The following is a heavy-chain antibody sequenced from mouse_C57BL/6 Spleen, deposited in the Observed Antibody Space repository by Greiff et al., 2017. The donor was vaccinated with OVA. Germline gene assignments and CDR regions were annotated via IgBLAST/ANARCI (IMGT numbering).Heavy chain of an antibody. V-gene: IGHV2-2*01. Sequence: QVHVKQSGPGLVQPSQSLSITCTVSGFSLTSYGVHWVRQSPGKGLEWLGVIWSGGSTDYNAAFISRLSISKDNSKSQVFFKMNSLQADDTAIYYCARKYDGYYGAMDYWGQGTSVTVSS. J-gene: IGHJ4*01. CDR1: GFSLTSYG. CDR2: IWSGGST. CDR3: ARKYDGYYGAMDY. D-gene: IGHD2-3*01.